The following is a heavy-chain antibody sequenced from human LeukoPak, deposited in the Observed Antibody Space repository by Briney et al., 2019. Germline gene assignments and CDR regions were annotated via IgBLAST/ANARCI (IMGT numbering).Heavy chain of an antibody. D-gene: IGHD5-12*01. CDR3: ARLWNTGYIIYFDS. V-gene: IGHV1-2*02. CDR2: INPNSGGT. Sequence: ASEKVSCKASGYTFTGYYMHWVRQAPGQGLEWMGWINPNSGGTNFAQKFRGRVTMTRDTSISTAFMELSRLTSDDTAVYYCARLWNTGYIIYFDSWGQGALVTVS. CDR1: GYTFTGYY. J-gene: IGHJ4*02.